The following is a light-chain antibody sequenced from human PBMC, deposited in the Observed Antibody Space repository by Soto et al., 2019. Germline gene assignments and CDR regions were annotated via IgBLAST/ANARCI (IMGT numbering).Light chain of an antibody. Sequence: EIVMTQSPATLSVSPGERATLSCRASQSVSSNLAWYQQKPGQAPRLLIYGASTRATGIPASFSGSGSGTALTLTISSLPSEDFAVYNCQQYNNWPWTFGQGTKLELK. CDR3: QQYNNWPWT. CDR2: GAS. CDR1: QSVSSN. J-gene: IGKJ1*01. V-gene: IGKV3-15*01.